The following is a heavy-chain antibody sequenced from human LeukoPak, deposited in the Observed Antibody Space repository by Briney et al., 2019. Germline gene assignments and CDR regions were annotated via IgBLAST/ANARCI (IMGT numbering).Heavy chain of an antibody. CDR1: GGSFSGYY. Sequence: SETLSLTCAVYGGSFSGYYWSWIRQPPGKGLEWIGEINHSGSTNYNPSLKSRVTISVDTSKNQFSLKLSSVTAADTAVYYCARSFGPGHYYLDYWGQGTLVTVSS. CDR3: ARSFGPGHYYLDY. J-gene: IGHJ4*02. V-gene: IGHV4-34*01. D-gene: IGHD3-10*01. CDR2: INHSGST.